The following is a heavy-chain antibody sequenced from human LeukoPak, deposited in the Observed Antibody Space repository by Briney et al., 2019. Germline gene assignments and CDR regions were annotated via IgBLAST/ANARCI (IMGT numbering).Heavy chain of an antibody. D-gene: IGHD2-2*01. V-gene: IGHV1-69*13. Sequence: SVKVSCKASGGTFSSYAISWVRQAPGQGLEWMGGIIPIFGAANYAQKFQGRVTITADESTSTAYMELSSLRSEDTAVYYCTQRAYYCSSTSCYDGTHGMDVWGQGTTVTVSS. CDR1: GGTFSSYA. CDR2: IIPIFGAA. J-gene: IGHJ6*02. CDR3: TQRAYYCSSTSCYDGTHGMDV.